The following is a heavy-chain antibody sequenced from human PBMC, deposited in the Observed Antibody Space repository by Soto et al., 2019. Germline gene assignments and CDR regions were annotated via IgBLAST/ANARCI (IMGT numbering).Heavy chain of an antibody. CDR2: ISGSGGST. D-gene: IGHD3-3*01. V-gene: IGHV3-23*01. CDR3: AKDRSLYYDFWSGYYWGYMDV. Sequence: EVQLLESGGGLVQPGGSLRLSCAASGFTFSSYAMSWVRQAPGKGLEWVSAISGSGGSTYYADSVKGRFTISRDNSKNPLYLQMNSLRAEDTAVYYCAKDRSLYYDFWSGYYWGYMDVWGKGTTVTVSS. J-gene: IGHJ6*03. CDR1: GFTFSSYA.